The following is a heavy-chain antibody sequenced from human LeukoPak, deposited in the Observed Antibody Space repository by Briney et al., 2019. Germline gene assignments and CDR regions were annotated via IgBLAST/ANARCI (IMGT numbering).Heavy chain of an antibody. J-gene: IGHJ4*02. CDR2: ISYDGSNK. D-gene: IGHD6-19*01. CDR3: ARAYSSGWYYFDY. Sequence: GGSLRLSCAASGFTFSSYAMHWVRQAPGKGLEWVAVISYDGSNKYYADSVKGRFTISRDNSKNTLYLQMNSLRAEDTAVYYCARAYSSGWYYFDYWGQGTLVTVSS. CDR1: GFTFSSYA. V-gene: IGHV3-30-3*01.